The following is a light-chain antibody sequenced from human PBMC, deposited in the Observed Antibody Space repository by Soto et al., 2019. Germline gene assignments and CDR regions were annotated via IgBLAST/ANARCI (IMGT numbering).Light chain of an antibody. V-gene: IGLV2-8*01. CDR3: SSYAGSNNRYV. J-gene: IGLJ1*01. CDR1: SSDVGGYNF. CDR2: EVN. Sequence: ALTQPPSASGSPGQSVTISCTGTSSDVGGYNFVSWYQQHPGKGPKLIIYEVNKRPSGVPDRFSGSKSGRTASLTVSGLQAEDEADYYCSSYAGSNNRYVFGTGTKVTVL.